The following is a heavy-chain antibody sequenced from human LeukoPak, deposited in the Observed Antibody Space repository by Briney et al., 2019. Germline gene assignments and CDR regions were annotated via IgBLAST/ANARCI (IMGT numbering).Heavy chain of an antibody. J-gene: IGHJ4*02. V-gene: IGHV3-23*01. D-gene: IGHD6-13*01. Sequence: AGSLRLSCAASGCSFSSYAMSWVRQAPGKGLEWVSAVSGGGDTTYTADSVKGRFTISRDNSMNTIYLQMNSLITEDTALYYCAGICYSGTWPVGYWGQGTLVTVTA. CDR2: VSGGGDTT. CDR3: AGICYSGTWPVGY. CDR1: GCSFSSYA.